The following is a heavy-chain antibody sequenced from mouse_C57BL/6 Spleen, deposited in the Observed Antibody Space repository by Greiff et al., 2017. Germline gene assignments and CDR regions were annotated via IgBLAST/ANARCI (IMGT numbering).Heavy chain of an antibody. Sequence: VQLKQSGPVLVKPGASVKMSCKASGYTFTDYYMNWVKQSHGKSLEWIGVINPYNGGTSYNQKFKGKATLTVDKSSSTAYMELNSLTSEDSAVYYCARGGTTVVPDWYFDVWGTGTTVTVSS. J-gene: IGHJ1*03. CDR2: INPYNGGT. CDR1: GYTFTDYY. V-gene: IGHV1-19*01. D-gene: IGHD1-1*01. CDR3: ARGGTTVVPDWYFDV.